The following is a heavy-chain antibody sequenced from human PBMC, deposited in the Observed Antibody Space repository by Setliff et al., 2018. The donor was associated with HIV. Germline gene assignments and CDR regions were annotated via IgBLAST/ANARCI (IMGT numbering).Heavy chain of an antibody. D-gene: IGHD2-2*01. J-gene: IGHJ4*02. CDR3: AKGRIVVVPAATYFDY. V-gene: IGHV3-23*01. Sequence: PGGSLRLSCAASGFTFSSYAMSWVRQAPGKGLEWVSAISGSGCSTYYADSVKGRFTISRDNSKNTLYLQMNSLRAEDTAVYYCAKGRIVVVPAATYFDYWGQGTLVTVSS. CDR1: GFTFSSYA. CDR2: ISGSGCST.